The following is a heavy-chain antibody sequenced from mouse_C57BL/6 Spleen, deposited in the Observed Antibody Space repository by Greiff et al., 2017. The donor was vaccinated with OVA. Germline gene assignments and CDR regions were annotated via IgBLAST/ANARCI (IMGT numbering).Heavy chain of an antibody. V-gene: IGHV1-4*01. Sequence: QVQLQQSGAELARPGASVKMSCKASGYTFTSYTMHWVKQRPGQGLEWIGYINPSSGYTKYNQKFKDKATLTADKSSSTAYMQLSSLTSEDSAVYYCARVYEYDEGWFAYWGQGTLVTVSA. D-gene: IGHD2-4*01. CDR3: ARVYEYDEGWFAY. CDR2: INPSSGYT. J-gene: IGHJ3*01. CDR1: GYTFTSYT.